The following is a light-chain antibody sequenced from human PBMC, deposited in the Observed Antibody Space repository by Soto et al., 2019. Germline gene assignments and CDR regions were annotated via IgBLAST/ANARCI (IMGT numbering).Light chain of an antibody. CDR1: QRISNF. CDR2: AAS. V-gene: IGKV1-39*01. J-gene: IGKJ2*02. Sequence: DIQMTQSPSSLSASVGDRVTITCRASQRISNFLNWNQQKPGKAPKILIYAASSLNSGVPSRFSGSGSGTDFTLTISRLQREDIATYYCQQTYTTPRTFGQGTKLEI. CDR3: QQTYTTPRT.